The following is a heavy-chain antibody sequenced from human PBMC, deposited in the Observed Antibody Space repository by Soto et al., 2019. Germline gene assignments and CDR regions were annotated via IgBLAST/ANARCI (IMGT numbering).Heavy chain of an antibody. CDR1: GYTFTSNS. J-gene: IGHJ5*02. Sequence: QVHLVQSGAELKKPGASVKVSCAASGYTFTSNSITWVRQAPGQGLEWMGMISPYNGETSYAEKFQGRLTMTTDTSTSTGYMELRSLRSDDTAVYYCARVWGSYRAPSGGAGFDPWGQGTLVTVSS. D-gene: IGHD3-16*02. CDR3: ARVWGSYRAPSGGAGFDP. V-gene: IGHV1-18*04. CDR2: ISPYNGET.